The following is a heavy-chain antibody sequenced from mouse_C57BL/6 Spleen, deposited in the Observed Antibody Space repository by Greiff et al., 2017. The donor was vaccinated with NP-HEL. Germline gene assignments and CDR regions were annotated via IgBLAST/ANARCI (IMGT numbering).Heavy chain of an antibody. D-gene: IGHD3-2*02. CDR3: ARCCSGYLFDY. J-gene: IGHJ2*01. V-gene: IGHV1-59*01. CDR1: GYTFTSYW. Sequence: QVQLQQPGAELVRPGTSVKLSCKASGYTFTSYWMHWVKQRPGQGLEWIGVIDPSDSYTNYNQKFKGKATLTVDTSSSTAYMQLSSLTSEDSAVYYCARCCSGYLFDYWGQGTTLTVSS. CDR2: IDPSDSYT.